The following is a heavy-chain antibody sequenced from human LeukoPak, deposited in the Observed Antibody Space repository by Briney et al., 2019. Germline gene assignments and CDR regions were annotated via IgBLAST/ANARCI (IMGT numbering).Heavy chain of an antibody. J-gene: IGHJ5*02. V-gene: IGHV1-2*02. Sequence: ASVKVSCKASGYTFTGCYMHWVRQAPGQGLEWMGWINPNSGGTNYAQKFQGRVTMTRDTSISTAYMELSRLRSDDTAVYYCARGMVVTARPYNWFDPWGQGTLVTVSS. CDR1: GYTFTGCY. CDR3: ARGMVVTARPYNWFDP. D-gene: IGHD2-21*02. CDR2: INPNSGGT.